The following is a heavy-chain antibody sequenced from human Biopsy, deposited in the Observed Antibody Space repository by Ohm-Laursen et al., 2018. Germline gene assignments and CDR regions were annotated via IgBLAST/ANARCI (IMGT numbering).Heavy chain of an antibody. CDR2: ISANGATS. CDR3: AKGGSITIFGVVINNCFDP. CDR1: GFTYTTFA. D-gene: IGHD3-3*01. V-gene: IGHV3-23*01. Sequence: SLRLSCAASGFTYTTFAMSWVRQAPGKGPEWVSTISANGATSYYADSVKGRFTISRDNSENTLYLQMNSVRADDTAIYYCAKGGSITIFGVVINNCFDPWGQGTRVTVSS. J-gene: IGHJ5*02.